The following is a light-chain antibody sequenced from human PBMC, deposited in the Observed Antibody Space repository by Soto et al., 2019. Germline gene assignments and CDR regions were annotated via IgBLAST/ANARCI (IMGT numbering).Light chain of an antibody. CDR3: QQRSNWPPILT. CDR2: DAS. J-gene: IGKJ4*01. CDR1: QSVSSY. V-gene: IGKV3-11*01. Sequence: EIVLTQSPATLSLSPGERATLSCRASQSVSSYLAWYQQKPGQAPRLRIYDASNRATGIPARFSGSGSGTDFTLTISSLEPEDFAVYYCQQRSNWPPILTFGGGTKVDIK.